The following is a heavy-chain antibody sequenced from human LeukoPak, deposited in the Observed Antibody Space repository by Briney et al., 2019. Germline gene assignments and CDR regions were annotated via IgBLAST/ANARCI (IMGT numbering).Heavy chain of an antibody. J-gene: IGHJ6*02. CDR3: ARDRLYLMVYAIEGDGIDV. V-gene: IGHV3-48*03. D-gene: IGHD2-8*01. CDR1: GFTFSSYE. Sequence: GGSLRLSCAASGFTFSSYEMNWVRQAPGKGLEWVSYISSSGSTIYYADSVKGRFTISRDNAKNSLYLQMNSLRAEDTAVYYCARDRLYLMVYAIEGDGIDVWGQGTTVTVSS. CDR2: ISSSGSTI.